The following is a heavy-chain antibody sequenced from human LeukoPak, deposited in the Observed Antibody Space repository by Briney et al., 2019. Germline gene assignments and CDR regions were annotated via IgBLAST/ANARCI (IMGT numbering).Heavy chain of an antibody. CDR2: LYYSGST. V-gene: IGHV4-59*01. D-gene: IGHD2-15*01. Sequence: SETLSLTCTVSGGSISSYYWSWIRQPPGKGLEWIGYLYYSGSTNYNPSLKSRVTISVDTSKNQFSLKLSSVTAADTAVYYCARGYSIGNNYYGVDVWGQGTTVTVSS. CDR1: GGSISSYY. CDR3: ARGYSIGNNYYGVDV. J-gene: IGHJ6*02.